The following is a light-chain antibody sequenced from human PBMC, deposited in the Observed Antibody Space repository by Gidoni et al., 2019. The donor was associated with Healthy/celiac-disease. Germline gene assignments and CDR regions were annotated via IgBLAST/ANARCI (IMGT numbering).Light chain of an antibody. CDR1: SSNIGSNT. CDR3: AAWDDSLNGREV. V-gene: IGLV1-44*01. J-gene: IGLJ2*01. Sequence: QSVLTQPPSASGTPGQRVTISCSGSSSNIGSNTVNWYQPLPGTAPKRLIYSNNQRPPGVPDRFSGSKSGTSASLAISGLQSEDEADYYCAAWDDSLNGREVFGGGTKLTVL. CDR2: SNN.